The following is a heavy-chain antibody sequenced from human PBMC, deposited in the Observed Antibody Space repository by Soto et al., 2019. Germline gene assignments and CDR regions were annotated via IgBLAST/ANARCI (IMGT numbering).Heavy chain of an antibody. V-gene: IGHV4-34*01. CDR1: GGSFSGYY. Sequence: QVQLQQWGAGLLKPSETLSLTCAVYGGSFSGYYWSWIRQPPGKGLEWIGEINHSGSTNYNPSLKCRVTISVDTSKNQFSLKLSSVTAADTAVYYCARKTAAAGRAGFDPWGQGTLVTVSS. D-gene: IGHD6-13*01. CDR2: INHSGST. CDR3: ARKTAAAGRAGFDP. J-gene: IGHJ5*02.